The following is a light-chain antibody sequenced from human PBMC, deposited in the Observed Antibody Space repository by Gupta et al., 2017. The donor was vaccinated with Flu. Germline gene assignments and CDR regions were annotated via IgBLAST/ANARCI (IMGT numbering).Light chain of an antibody. CDR1: ALPKHY. J-gene: IGLJ1*01. Sequence: SYELTRPPSRSGSPGQTARITCSGDALPKHYAYWYQQKPGQASVLVIYKDSERPSGIPERFAGSSAGTTVTLTSSGVQAEDEADYYCQSTDSSGSYVFGTGTKVTVL. V-gene: IGLV3-25*02. CDR2: KDS. CDR3: QSTDSSGSYV.